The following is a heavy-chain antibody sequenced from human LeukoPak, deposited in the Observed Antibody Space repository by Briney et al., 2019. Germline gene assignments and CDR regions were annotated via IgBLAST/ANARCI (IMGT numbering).Heavy chain of an antibody. CDR1: GGSISSYY. Sequence: PSETLSLTCTVSGGSISSYYWSWIRQPPGKGLEWIGYIYYSGSTNYNPSLKSRVTISVDTSKNQFSLKLSSVTAADTAVYYCARRQYYYDSSGYYEYYFDYWGQGTLVTVSS. D-gene: IGHD3-22*01. CDR3: ARRQYYYDSSGYYEYYFDY. J-gene: IGHJ4*02. CDR2: IYYSGST. V-gene: IGHV4-59*08.